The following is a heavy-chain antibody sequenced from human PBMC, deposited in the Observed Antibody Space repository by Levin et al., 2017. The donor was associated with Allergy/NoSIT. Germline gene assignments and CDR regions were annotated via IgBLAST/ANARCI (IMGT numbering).Heavy chain of an antibody. D-gene: IGHD4-23*01. CDR3: TRDEGYGGNSLDY. J-gene: IGHJ4*02. CDR2: IRSKAYGGTT. Sequence: PGESLKISCTASGFTFGDYAMSWVRQAPGKGLEWVGFIRSKAYGGTTEYAASVKGRFTISRDDSKSIAYLQMNSLKTEDTAVYYCTRDEGYGGNSLDYWGQGTLVTVSS. CDR1: GFTFGDYA. V-gene: IGHV3-49*04.